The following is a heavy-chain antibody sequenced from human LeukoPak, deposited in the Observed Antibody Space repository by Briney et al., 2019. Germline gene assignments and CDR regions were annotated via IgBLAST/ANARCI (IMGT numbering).Heavy chain of an antibody. D-gene: IGHD3-22*01. V-gene: IGHV4-39*01. J-gene: IGHJ4*02. Sequence: SETLSLTCTVSGCCISSSSYYWGWIRQPPGKGLEWIGSIYYSGSTYYNPSLKSRVTISVDTSKNQFSLKLSSVTATDTAVYYCASYDSSGYYFLDYWGQGTLVTVSS. CDR2: IYYSGST. CDR1: GCCISSSSYY. CDR3: ASYDSSGYYFLDY.